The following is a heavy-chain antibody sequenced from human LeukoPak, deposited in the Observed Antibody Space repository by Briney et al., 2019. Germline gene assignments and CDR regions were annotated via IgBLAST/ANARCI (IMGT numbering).Heavy chain of an antibody. CDR1: GYTFTTHD. CDR3: VRTPPNWGFDY. Sequence: ASVKVSCKASGYTFTTHDINWVRQATGQELEWLGWMSPNSGDTGYAQKFQGRVTMTSDSSISTAYMELSSLRSEDTAIYYCVRTPPNWGFDYWGQGTLVTVSS. V-gene: IGHV1-8*01. J-gene: IGHJ4*02. CDR2: MSPNSGDT. D-gene: IGHD7-27*01.